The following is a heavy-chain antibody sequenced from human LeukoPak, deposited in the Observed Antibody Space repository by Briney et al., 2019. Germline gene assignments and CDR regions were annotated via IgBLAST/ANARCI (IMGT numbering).Heavy chain of an antibody. CDR3: TRDSILVVSHAFDI. Sequence: SQTLSLTCAISGDSVSSNSAAWNWIRQSPSRGLEWLGRTYYRSKWYNDYALSVKSRITINPDTSKNQFSLQLNSVTPDDTAVYYCTRDSILVVSHAFDIWGQGTMVTVSS. CDR1: GDSVSSNSAA. V-gene: IGHV6-1*01. D-gene: IGHD3-22*01. J-gene: IGHJ3*02. CDR2: TYYRSKWYN.